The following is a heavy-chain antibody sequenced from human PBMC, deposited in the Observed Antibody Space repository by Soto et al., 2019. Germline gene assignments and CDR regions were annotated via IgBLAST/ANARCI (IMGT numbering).Heavy chain of an antibody. D-gene: IGHD3-10*01. CDR3: ARDPWGGAVDAFDI. V-gene: IGHV1-3*04. CDR1: GYNFTTYA. J-gene: IGHJ3*02. CDR2: INTGKGNT. Sequence: QVQFVQSGAEVKKPGASVKVSCKASGYNFTTYAIHWVRQAPGQRLEWMGWINTGKGNTKYSQKFQGRVTITRDTSVSTAYMDLSSLRSGDTAVYYCARDPWGGAVDAFDIWGQGTMVTVSS.